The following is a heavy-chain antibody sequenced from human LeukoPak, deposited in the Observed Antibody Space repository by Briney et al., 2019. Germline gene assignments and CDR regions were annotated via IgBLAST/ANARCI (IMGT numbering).Heavy chain of an antibody. D-gene: IGHD2-2*01. Sequence: SETLSLTCAVYGGSFSGYYWSWIRQPPGKGLEWIGEINHSGSTNYNPSLKSRVTISVDTSKNQFSLKLSSVTAADTAVYYCARDDGTSRLDYWGQGTLVTVSS. CDR2: INHSGST. CDR1: GGSFSGYY. CDR3: ARDDGTSRLDY. J-gene: IGHJ4*02. V-gene: IGHV4-34*01.